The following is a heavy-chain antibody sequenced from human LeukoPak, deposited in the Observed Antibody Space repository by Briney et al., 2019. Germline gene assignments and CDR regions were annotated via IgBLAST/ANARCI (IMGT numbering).Heavy chain of an antibody. CDR3: AKDPRVLLWFGGMDV. Sequence: ASVKVSCKASGYTFTSYYMHWVRQSPGQGLEWMGIINPSGGSTSYAQKFQGRVTMTRDTSTSTVYMELSSLRSEDTAVYYCAKDPRVLLWFGGMDVWGQGTTVTVSS. D-gene: IGHD3-10*01. J-gene: IGHJ6*02. V-gene: IGHV1-46*01. CDR1: GYTFTSYY. CDR2: INPSGGST.